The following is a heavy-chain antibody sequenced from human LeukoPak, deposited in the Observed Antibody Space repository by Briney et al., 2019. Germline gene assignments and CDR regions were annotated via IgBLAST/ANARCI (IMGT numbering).Heavy chain of an antibody. Sequence: GGSLRLSCAASVFTFSSYSMNWVRQAPGKGLEWVSSISSSSSYIYYADSVKGRFTISRDNAKNSLYLQMNSLRAEDTAVYYCARGIAAAGDDYWGQGTLVTVSS. CDR2: ISSSSSYI. J-gene: IGHJ4*02. CDR3: ARGIAAAGDDY. V-gene: IGHV3-21*01. D-gene: IGHD6-13*01. CDR1: VFTFSSYS.